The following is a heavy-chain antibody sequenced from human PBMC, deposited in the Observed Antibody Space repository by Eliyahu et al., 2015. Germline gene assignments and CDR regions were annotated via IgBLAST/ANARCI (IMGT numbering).Heavy chain of an antibody. CDR3: ARATAYYYDSSGYYYTDRPFDY. D-gene: IGHD3-22*01. J-gene: IGHJ4*02. V-gene: IGHV3-21*01. CDR1: GFXFSSYS. Sequence: EVQLVESGGGLXKPGGSLRLSCAASGFXFSSYSMNWVRQAPGKGLEWVSSISSSSSYIYYADSVKGRFTISRDNAKNSLYLQMNSLRAEDTAVYYCARATAYYYDSSGYYYTDRPFDYWGQGTLVTVSS. CDR2: ISSSSSYI.